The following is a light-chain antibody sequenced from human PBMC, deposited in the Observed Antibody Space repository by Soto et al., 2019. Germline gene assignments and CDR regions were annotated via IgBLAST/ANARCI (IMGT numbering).Light chain of an antibody. J-gene: IGLJ1*01. CDR2: DVN. CDR1: SSDVGGYNS. Sequence: QSALTQPASVSGSPGQSIAISCTGTSSDVGGYNSVSWYQHHPGKAPKLMIYDVNYRPSGISDRFSGSKSGNTASLTISGLQAEYVADYYCSSYTSSSTLVFGTGTNVTVL. CDR3: SSYTSSSTLV. V-gene: IGLV2-14*03.